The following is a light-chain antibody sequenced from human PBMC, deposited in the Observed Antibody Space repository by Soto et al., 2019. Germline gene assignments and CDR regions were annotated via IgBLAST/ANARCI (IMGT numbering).Light chain of an antibody. J-gene: IGKJ2*01. V-gene: IGKV1-17*02. CDR1: QDIRSE. CDR2: AAY. CDR3: LQHYSYPDA. Sequence: DIQMTQSPSSLSASVGDRVAIPCRASQDIRSELGWYQQKSGEAHKRMNFAAYTLQRGVPPRFRGIGCGTEFTRTISDLKPEEFATYYGLQHYSYPDAFGQGSKLEI.